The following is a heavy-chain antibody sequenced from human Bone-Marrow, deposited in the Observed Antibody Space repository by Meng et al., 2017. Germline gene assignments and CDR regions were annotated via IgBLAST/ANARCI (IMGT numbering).Heavy chain of an antibody. J-gene: IGHJ4*02. Sequence: QVVGFGCGLIQPGGFLRLSCAACGVTVSRNYMSWVRQAPGKGLEWVSVIFSGGTTYYADSVQGRFTISRDNSKNTLFLQMNSLRADDTAVYYCARDIRWGQGTLVTVSS. CDR3: ARDIR. CDR2: IFSGGTT. CDR1: GVTVSRNY. V-gene: IGHV3-66*02. D-gene: IGHD3-10*01.